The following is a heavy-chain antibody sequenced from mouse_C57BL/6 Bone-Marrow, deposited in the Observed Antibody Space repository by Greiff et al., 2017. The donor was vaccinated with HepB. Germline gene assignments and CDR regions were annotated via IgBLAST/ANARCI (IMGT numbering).Heavy chain of an antibody. CDR3: ARRNYDAGYYAMDY. D-gene: IGHD2-4*01. Sequence: QVQLQQPGAELVKPGASVKLSCKASGYTFTSYWMHWVKQRPGQGLEWIGMIHPNSGSTNYNEKFKSKATLTVDTSSSTAYMQLSSLTSEDSAVYYCARRNYDAGYYAMDYWGQGTSVTVSS. J-gene: IGHJ4*01. CDR1: GYTFTSYW. CDR2: IHPNSGST. V-gene: IGHV1-64*01.